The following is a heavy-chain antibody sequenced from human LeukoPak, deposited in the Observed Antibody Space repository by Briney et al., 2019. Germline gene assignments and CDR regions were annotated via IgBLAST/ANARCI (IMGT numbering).Heavy chain of an antibody. V-gene: IGHV4-39*01. J-gene: IGHJ6*03. CDR2: IYYSGST. CDR1: GGSISSSSYY. CDR3: ARLPRQNYMDV. Sequence: SETLSLTCTVSGGSISSSSYYWGWIRQPPGKGLEWIGSIYYSGSTYYNPSLKSRVTISVDTSKNQFSLKLSSVTAADTAVYYCARLPRQNYMDVWGKGTTVTVSS.